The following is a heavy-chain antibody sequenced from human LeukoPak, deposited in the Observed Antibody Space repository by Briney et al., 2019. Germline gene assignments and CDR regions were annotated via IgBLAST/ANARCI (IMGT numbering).Heavy chain of an antibody. CDR2: IYYSGNT. J-gene: IGHJ4*02. CDR3: ARLDRPGGSADY. CDR1: GDSITSGSYY. Sequence: PSETLSLTCTVSGDSITSGSYYWGWIRQPPGRGLEWIGSIYYSGNTYYNPSLKSRVTISVDTSKNQFSLKLTSVTAADTAVYYCARLDRPGGSADYWGQGTLVTVSS. V-gene: IGHV4-39*07.